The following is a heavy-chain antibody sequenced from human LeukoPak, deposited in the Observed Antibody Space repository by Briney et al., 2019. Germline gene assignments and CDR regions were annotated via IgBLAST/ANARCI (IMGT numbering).Heavy chain of an antibody. CDR3: AKTSYYDSGKGRSFDY. J-gene: IGHJ4*02. V-gene: IGHV3-23*01. CDR1: GFTFSSYA. Sequence: GGSLRLSCAASGFTFSSYAMSWVRQAPGKGLEWVSAISGSGGSTYYADSVKGRFTISRDSSKNTLYLQMNSLRAEDTAVYYCAKTSYYDSGKGRSFDYWGQGTLVTVSS. CDR2: ISGSGGST. D-gene: IGHD3-10*01.